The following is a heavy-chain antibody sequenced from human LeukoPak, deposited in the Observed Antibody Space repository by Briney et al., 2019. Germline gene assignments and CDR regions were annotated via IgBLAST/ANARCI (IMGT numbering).Heavy chain of an antibody. CDR3: ARDYKYAFDN. V-gene: IGHV3-48*01. CDR1: GFAFSAYS. J-gene: IGHJ4*02. Sequence: GGSLRLSCAASGFAFSAYSMNWVRQAPGKGLGWISYIGISSGNTKYADSVKGRFTISGDKAKNSLYLQMNSLRVEDTAVYYCARDYKYAFDNWGQGTLVTVSS. D-gene: IGHD5-24*01. CDR2: IGISSGNT.